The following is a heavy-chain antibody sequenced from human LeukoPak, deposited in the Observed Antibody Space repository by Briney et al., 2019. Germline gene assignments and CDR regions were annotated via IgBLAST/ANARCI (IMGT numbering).Heavy chain of an antibody. CDR3: ARVRIAVADYYFDY. CDR2: IYYSGST. D-gene: IGHD6-19*01. CDR1: GGSISSYY. Sequence: SETLSLSCTVSGGSISSYYWSWIRQPPGKGLEWIGYIYYSGSTNYNPSLKRRVTTSVDTSKNQFSLKLSSVTAADPAVYYCARVRIAVADYYFDYWGQGTLVTVSS. J-gene: IGHJ4*02. V-gene: IGHV4-59*01.